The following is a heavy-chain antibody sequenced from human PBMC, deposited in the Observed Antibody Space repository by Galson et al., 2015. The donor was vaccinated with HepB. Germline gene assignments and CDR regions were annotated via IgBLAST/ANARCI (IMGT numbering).Heavy chain of an antibody. V-gene: IGHV4-4*07. Sequence: ETLSLTCTVSSGSISSYYWNWIRQPAGKGLEWIGRIYISGSTTYNPSLRSRVTMSLDMSTSHFSLRLTSVTAADTAMYYCAASGGYSYGVFSFHFWGQGTMVTVSS. J-gene: IGHJ3*01. CDR2: IYISGST. D-gene: IGHD5-18*01. CDR1: SGSISSYY. CDR3: AASGGYSYGVFSFHF.